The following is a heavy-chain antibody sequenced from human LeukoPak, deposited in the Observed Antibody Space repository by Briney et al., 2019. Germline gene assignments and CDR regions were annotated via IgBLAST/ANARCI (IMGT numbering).Heavy chain of an antibody. V-gene: IGHV1-18*01. CDR3: AREAISLGYFHF. Sequence: ASVKVSCKASGYTLTSDGISWVRQAPGQGLEWMGWINTNNGDTNYAQKLQGRVTMTTDTSTSTAYMELMSLTSDDTAVYYCAREAISLGYFHFWGQGTLVTVSS. J-gene: IGHJ4*02. D-gene: IGHD2-21*01. CDR1: GYTLTSDG. CDR2: INTNNGDT.